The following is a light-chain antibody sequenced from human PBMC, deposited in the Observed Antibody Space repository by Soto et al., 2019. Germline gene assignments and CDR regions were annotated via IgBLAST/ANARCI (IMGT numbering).Light chain of an antibody. CDR3: QRTYNALIT. Sequence: DIQLTQSPSSLSASVGDRVSFTWRVSQGNRSYLNWYRQKPGKDPKLLMYSASNFQSGVPARSSGIGSGTDFTLTVSSLQPEDVADYGQRTYNALITFVQGTRLEIK. V-gene: IGKV1-27*01. CDR2: SAS. J-gene: IGKJ5*01. CDR1: QGNRSY.